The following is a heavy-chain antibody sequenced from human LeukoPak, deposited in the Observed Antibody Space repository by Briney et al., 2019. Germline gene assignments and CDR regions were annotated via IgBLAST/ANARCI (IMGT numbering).Heavy chain of an antibody. Sequence: SVKVSCKASGGTFSSYAISWVRQAPGQGLEWMGGIIPIFGTANYAQKFQGRVTITADESTSTAYMELSSLRSEDTAVYYCARAAPPLGAMDWFDPWGQGTLVTVSS. V-gene: IGHV1-69*13. CDR3: ARAAPPLGAMDWFDP. CDR2: IIPIFGTA. D-gene: IGHD4/OR15-4a*01. CDR1: GGTFSSYA. J-gene: IGHJ5*02.